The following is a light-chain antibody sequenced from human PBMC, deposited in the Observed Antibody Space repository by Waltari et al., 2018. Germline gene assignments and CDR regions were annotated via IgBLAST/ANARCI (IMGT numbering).Light chain of an antibody. CDR2: GAS. CDR1: QSLRVAY. Sequence: ELVLTQSPGTLSLSPGERATLSCRASQSLRVAYLAWYQQRSGQAPRLLIYGASYRATGIPDRFSGSGSGTDFTLTISRLEPEDFALYYCQQYDTSPGSFGQGTKLEIK. V-gene: IGKV3-20*01. CDR3: QQYDTSPGS. J-gene: IGKJ2*01.